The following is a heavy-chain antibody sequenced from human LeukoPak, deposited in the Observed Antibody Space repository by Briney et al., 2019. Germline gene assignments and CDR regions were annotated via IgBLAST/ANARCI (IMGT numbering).Heavy chain of an antibody. CDR1: GFTFSSYA. Sequence: GGSLRLSCAASGFTFSSYAMSWVRQAPGKGLEWASAISGSGGSTYYADSVKGRFTISRDNSKNTLYLQMNSLRAEDTAVYYCANIHFDLVVAATALDYWGQGTLVTVSS. CDR2: ISGSGGST. J-gene: IGHJ4*02. CDR3: ANIHFDLVVAATALDY. D-gene: IGHD2-15*01. V-gene: IGHV3-23*01.